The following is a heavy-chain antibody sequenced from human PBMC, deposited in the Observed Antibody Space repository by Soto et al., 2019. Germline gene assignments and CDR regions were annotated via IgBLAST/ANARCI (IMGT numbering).Heavy chain of an antibody. D-gene: IGHD6-19*01. Sequence: GGSLRLSCAASGFTFSSYGMHWVRQAPGKGLEWVAVISYDGSNKYYADSVKGRFTISRDNSKNTLYLQMNSLRAEDTAVYYCAKDRRSSGWYDYWGQGTLVTVSS. CDR1: GFTFSSYG. CDR3: AKDRRSSGWYDY. J-gene: IGHJ4*02. CDR2: ISYDGSNK. V-gene: IGHV3-30*18.